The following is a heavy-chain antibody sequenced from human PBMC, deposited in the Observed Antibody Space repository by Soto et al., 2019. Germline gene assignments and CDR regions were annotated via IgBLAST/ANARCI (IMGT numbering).Heavy chain of an antibody. CDR1: GFTFSSYD. Sequence: VQVLESGGALVQPGGSLRLSCAASGFTFSSYDMSWVRQAPGKGLEWVSGLSGSGGSTYYADSVKGRFTISRDNSKNTLYLQSNRLRADDTAVYYCAKGWGDYWGQGTLVTVSS. V-gene: IGHV3-23*01. CDR3: AKGWGDY. CDR2: LSGSGGST. D-gene: IGHD3-16*01. J-gene: IGHJ4*02.